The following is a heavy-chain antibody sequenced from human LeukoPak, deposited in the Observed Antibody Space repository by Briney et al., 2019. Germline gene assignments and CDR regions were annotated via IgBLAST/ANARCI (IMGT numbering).Heavy chain of an antibody. D-gene: IGHD3-22*01. CDR2: ISSSSSYI. V-gene: IGHV3-21*01. Sequence: PGGSLRLSCAASGFTFSSYSMNWVRQAPGKGLEWVSSISSSSSYIYYADSVKGRFTISRDNSKNTLYLQMNSLRAEDTAVYYCAREVYYYDSSGFYYSGGFGYWGQGTLVTVSS. J-gene: IGHJ4*02. CDR3: AREVYYYDSSGFYYSGGFGY. CDR1: GFTFSSYS.